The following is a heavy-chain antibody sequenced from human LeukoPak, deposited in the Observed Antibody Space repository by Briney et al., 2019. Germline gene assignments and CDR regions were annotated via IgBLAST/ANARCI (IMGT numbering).Heavy chain of an antibody. V-gene: IGHV1-2*02. J-gene: IGHJ3*02. CDR1: GYTFTGYY. D-gene: IGHD3-9*01. Sequence: GASVKVSCKASGYTFTGYYMHWVRQAPGQGLEWMGWINPNSGGTNYAQKFQGRVTMTRDTSISTAYMELSRLRSDDAAVYYCARVFPLDYDILTGYFSYDAFDIWGQGTMVTVSS. CDR2: INPNSGGT. CDR3: ARVFPLDYDILTGYFSYDAFDI.